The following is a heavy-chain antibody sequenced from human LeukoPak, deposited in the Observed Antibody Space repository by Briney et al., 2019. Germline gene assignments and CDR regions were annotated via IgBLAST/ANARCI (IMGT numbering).Heavy chain of an antibody. CDR2: ISSGNTYI. Sequence: PGGSLRLSCAASGFTFSTYSMNWVRQAPGKGLEWVSSISSGNTYIYYADSLKGRFTISRDNARNSLYLQMSSLRAEDTAVYYCARDYGSGRWDYYMDVWGKGTTVTVSS. CDR1: GFTFSTYS. J-gene: IGHJ6*03. V-gene: IGHV3-21*01. D-gene: IGHD3-10*01. CDR3: ARDYGSGRWDYYMDV.